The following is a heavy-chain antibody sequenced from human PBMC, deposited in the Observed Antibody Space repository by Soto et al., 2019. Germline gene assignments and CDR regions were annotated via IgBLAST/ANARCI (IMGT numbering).Heavy chain of an antibody. CDR2: TYFRSKWYH. Sequence: SQTLSLTCVISGESVATNNAAWNWIRQSPSRGLEWLGRTYFRSKWYHDYAVSLKSRISINPDTSKNQFSLQLNAVTPEDTAVYSSARDIGRGVRGRFDPWGEGPLVSVSS. CDR1: GESVATNNAA. V-gene: IGHV6-1*01. J-gene: IGHJ5*02. CDR3: ARDIGRGVRGRFDP. D-gene: IGHD2-15*01.